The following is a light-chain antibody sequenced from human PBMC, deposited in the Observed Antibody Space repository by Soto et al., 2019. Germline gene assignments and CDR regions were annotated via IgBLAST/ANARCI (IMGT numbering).Light chain of an antibody. V-gene: IGLV4-60*02. CDR3: ETWDSHTWV. CDR2: LEGRGSY. CDR1: SGHSSYI. Sequence: QSVLTQSSSASASLGSSVKLTCTLSSGHSSYIIAWHQQQPGKAPRYLTNLEGRGSYNKGSGVPDRFSGSSSGADRYLTISNLQFEDEADYYCETWDSHTWVFGGGTKLTVL. J-gene: IGLJ3*02.